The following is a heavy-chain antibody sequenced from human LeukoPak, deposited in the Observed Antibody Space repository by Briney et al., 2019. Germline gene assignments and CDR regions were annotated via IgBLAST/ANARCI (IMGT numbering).Heavy chain of an antibody. J-gene: IGHJ4*02. Sequence: ASVKVSCKASGGTFSSYAISWVRQAPGQGLEWMGGIIPIFGTANYAQKFQGRVTITADESTSTAYMELSSLRSEDTAVYYCARNDPSYSSSWYGGYWGQGTLVTVSS. CDR3: ARNDPSYSSSWYGGY. V-gene: IGHV1-69*13. CDR1: GGTFSSYA. D-gene: IGHD6-13*01. CDR2: IIPIFGTA.